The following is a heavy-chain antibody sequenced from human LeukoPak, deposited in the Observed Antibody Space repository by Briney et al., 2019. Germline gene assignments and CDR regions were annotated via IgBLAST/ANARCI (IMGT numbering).Heavy chain of an antibody. V-gene: IGHV3-64*01. Sequence: GGSLRLSCAASGFTFSSYAMHWVRQAPGKGLEYVSAISSNGGSTYYANSVKGRFTISRDNSKNTLYLQMNSLRAEDTAVYYCAKWGCSGSDCYPFDYWGQGTLVTVSS. J-gene: IGHJ4*02. D-gene: IGHD2-21*02. CDR2: ISSNGGST. CDR1: GFTFSSYA. CDR3: AKWGCSGSDCYPFDY.